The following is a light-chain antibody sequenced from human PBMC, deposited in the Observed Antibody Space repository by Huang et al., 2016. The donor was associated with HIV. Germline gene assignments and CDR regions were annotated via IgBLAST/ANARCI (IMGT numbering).Light chain of an antibody. CDR1: QDISSW. CDR2: TAS. V-gene: IGKV1-12*01. CDR3: QQADSFPFT. J-gene: IGKJ3*01. Sequence: DIQMTQSPSSVSASVGDRVTITCRASQDISSWLTWYQQKPGTAPNLLSYTASNLHSGVPPRFSGSGSGTDFTLTISSLQPEDFATYYCQQADSFPFTFGPGTKVDIK.